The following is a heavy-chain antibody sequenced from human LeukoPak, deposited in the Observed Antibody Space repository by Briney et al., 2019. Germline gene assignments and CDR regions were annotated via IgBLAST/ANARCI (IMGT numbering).Heavy chain of an antibody. D-gene: IGHD1-26*01. Sequence: KASETLSLTCTVSGGSINSFYWSWIRQPPGKGLEWIGYIHHSGSTNYSPSLKSRVTISVDTSKNQFSLKLSSVTAADTALYYCARWDGGGLMGTLDCWGQGTLVTVSS. CDR3: ARWDGGGLMGTLDC. J-gene: IGHJ4*02. CDR2: IHHSGST. V-gene: IGHV4-59*12. CDR1: GGSINSFY.